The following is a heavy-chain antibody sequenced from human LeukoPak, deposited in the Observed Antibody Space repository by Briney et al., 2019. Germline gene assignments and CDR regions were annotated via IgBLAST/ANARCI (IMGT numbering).Heavy chain of an antibody. D-gene: IGHD3-22*01. CDR2: IIPIFGTA. CDR3: ARSSRYYDSSGLQAYYFDY. Sequence: ASVKVSCKASGSTFSSYAISWVRQAPGQGLEWMGGIIPIFGTANYAQKFQGRVMITADESTSTAYMELSSLRSEDTAVYYCARSSRYYDSSGLQAYYFDYWGQGTLVTVSS. CDR1: GSTFSSYA. V-gene: IGHV1-69*13. J-gene: IGHJ4*02.